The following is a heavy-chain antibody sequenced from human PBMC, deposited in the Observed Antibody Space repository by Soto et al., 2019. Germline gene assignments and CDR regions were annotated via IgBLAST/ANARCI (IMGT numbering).Heavy chain of an antibody. V-gene: IGHV1-3*01. J-gene: IGHJ4*02. D-gene: IGHD5-12*01. CDR1: GYTFTSYA. CDR3: ARGGGYDPFDY. CDR2: INAGNGNT. Sequence: ASVKVSSKASGYTFTSYAMHWVRQAPGQRLEWMGWINAGNGNTKYSQKFQGRVTITRDTSASTAYMELSSLRSEDTAVYYCARGGGYDPFDYWGQGTLVTVSS.